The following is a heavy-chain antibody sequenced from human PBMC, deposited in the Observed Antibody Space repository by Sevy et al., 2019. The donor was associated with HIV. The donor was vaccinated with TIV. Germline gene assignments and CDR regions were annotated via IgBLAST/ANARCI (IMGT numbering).Heavy chain of an antibody. CDR2: IYFTGNT. V-gene: IGHV4-59*01. Sequence: SETLALTCSVSGGSISSYFWTWVRQSPGKGLEWVGNIYFTGNTDYSPSLKSRVTLSLDTSKSQFSLTLKSVTAADTAIYFCARDSTTRPRVLDYWGQGTLVTVSS. CDR1: GGSISSYF. D-gene: IGHD1-1*01. J-gene: IGHJ4*02. CDR3: ARDSTTRPRVLDY.